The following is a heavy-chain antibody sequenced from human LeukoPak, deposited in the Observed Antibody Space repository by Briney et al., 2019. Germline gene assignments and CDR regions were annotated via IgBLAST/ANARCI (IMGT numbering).Heavy chain of an antibody. CDR3: AGRIRYSSGWLLDY. V-gene: IGHV4-34*01. D-gene: IGHD6-19*01. CDR1: GGSFSDYY. CDR2: INHSGST. Sequence: PSETLSLTCAVYGGSFSDYYWSWIRQPPGKGLEWIGEINHSGSTNYNPSLKNRVTISVDTSKNQFSLKLRSVTAADTAVYYCAGRIRYSSGWLLDYWGQGPLVTVSS. J-gene: IGHJ4*02.